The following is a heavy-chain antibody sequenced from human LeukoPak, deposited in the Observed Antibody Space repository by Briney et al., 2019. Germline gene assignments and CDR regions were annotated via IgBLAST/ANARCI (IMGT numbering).Heavy chain of an antibody. CDR1: GGSFSGYY. Sequence: SETLSLTCAVYGGSFSGYYWSWIRQPPGKGLEWIGEINHSGSTNYNPSLKSRVTISVDTSKNQFSLKLSSVTAADTAVYYCARGDHSNYVRGVDYWGQGTLVTVSS. CDR2: INHSGST. D-gene: IGHD4-11*01. J-gene: IGHJ4*02. V-gene: IGHV4-34*01. CDR3: ARGDHSNYVRGVDY.